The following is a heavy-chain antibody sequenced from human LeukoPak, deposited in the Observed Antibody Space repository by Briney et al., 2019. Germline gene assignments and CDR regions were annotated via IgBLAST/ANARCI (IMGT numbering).Heavy chain of an antibody. V-gene: IGHV4-59*08. J-gene: IGHJ4*02. D-gene: IGHD6-6*01. CDR3: ARHRAYSSSSPFDY. CDR2: IYYTGST. Sequence: SETLSLTCSVSGGSISSLCWSWIRQPPGKGLEWIGYIYYTGSTNYNPSLKSRVTMFVDMSKNQFSLRLSSVTAADTAVYYCARHRAYSSSSPFDYWGQGTLVTVSS. CDR1: GGSISSLC.